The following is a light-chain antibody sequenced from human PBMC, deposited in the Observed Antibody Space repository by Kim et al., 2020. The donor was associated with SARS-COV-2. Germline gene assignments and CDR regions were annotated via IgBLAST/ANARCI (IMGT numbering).Light chain of an antibody. Sequence: RATLNCKSSQTVLYNSNNKNYLAWYQQKTGQAPKLLIYWASIRESGVSDRFSGSGSETDFTLTSSSLQAEDVAVYYCQQYYSTPPSFGQGTKLEI. V-gene: IGKV4-1*01. CDR2: WAS. CDR3: QQYYSTPPS. J-gene: IGKJ2*03. CDR1: QTVLYNSNNKNY.